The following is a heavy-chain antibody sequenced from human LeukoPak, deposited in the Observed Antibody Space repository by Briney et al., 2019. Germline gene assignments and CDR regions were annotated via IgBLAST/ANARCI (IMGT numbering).Heavy chain of an antibody. V-gene: IGHV3-9*01. Sequence: GGSLRLSCAASGFTFDDYAMHWVRQAPGKGLEWVSGISWNSGSIGYADSVKGRFTISRDNAKNSLYLQMNSLRAEDTALYYCAKAISGYYYHDAFDIWGQETMVTVSS. D-gene: IGHD3-22*01. CDR3: AKAISGYYYHDAFDI. CDR2: ISWNSGSI. J-gene: IGHJ3*02. CDR1: GFTFDDYA.